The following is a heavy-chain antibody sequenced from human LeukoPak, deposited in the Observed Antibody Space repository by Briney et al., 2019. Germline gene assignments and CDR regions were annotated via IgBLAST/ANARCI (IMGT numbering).Heavy chain of an antibody. D-gene: IGHD3-22*01. J-gene: IGHJ4*02. V-gene: IGHV4-34*01. CDR3: ARMMDYYDSDGYPPPAAADY. Sequence: SETLSLTCGVYGGSLTDYYWSWVRQPPGKGLEWIGEINPRGGTTYSPSPSLQSRVLISLDTSNNHLSLRLTSVTAADTAVYYCARMMDYYDSDGYPPPAAADYWGQGTLVTVSS. CDR1: GGSLTDYY. CDR2: INPRGGT.